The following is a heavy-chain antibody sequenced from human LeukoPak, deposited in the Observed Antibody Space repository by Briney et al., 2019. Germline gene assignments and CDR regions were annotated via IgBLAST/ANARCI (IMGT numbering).Heavy chain of an antibody. J-gene: IGHJ3*02. CDR1: GGSISSGSYS. Sequence: SQTLSLTCTVSGGSISSGSYSWSWIRQPAGKGLEWIGRIYTSGSTNYNPSLKSRVTISVDTSKNQFSLKLSSVTAADTAVYYCARVGYDSSGYYHDAFDIWGQGTMVTVSS. CDR2: IYTSGST. CDR3: ARVGYDSSGYYHDAFDI. D-gene: IGHD3-22*01. V-gene: IGHV4-61*02.